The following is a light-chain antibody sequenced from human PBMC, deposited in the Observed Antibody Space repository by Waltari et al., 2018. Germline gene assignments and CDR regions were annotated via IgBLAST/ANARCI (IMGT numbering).Light chain of an antibody. CDR3: CSYTSSRTVV. CDR2: DVS. V-gene: IGLV2-14*03. Sequence: GLTQPAPGSGFSWQANHNSRHWRSQCIGGYYFVSWYQQHPGKAPKVMIYDVSNRPSGISDRFSGSKSGNTASLTISGLQAEDEADYYCCSYTSSRTVVFGGGTKLTVL. J-gene: IGLJ3*02. CDR1: QCIGGYYF.